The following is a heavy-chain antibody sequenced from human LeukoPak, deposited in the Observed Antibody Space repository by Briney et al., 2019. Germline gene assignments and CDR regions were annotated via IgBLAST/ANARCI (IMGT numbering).Heavy chain of an antibody. CDR3: AKRDYYDSSGYAPLFDY. CDR2: ISSSGSTI. J-gene: IGHJ4*02. V-gene: IGHV3-11*01. Sequence: PGGSLRLSCAASGFTFSDYYMSWIRQAPGKGLEWVSYISSSGSTIYYADSVKGRFTISRDNSKNTLYLQMNSLRGEDTAVYFCAKRDYYDSSGYAPLFDYWGQGTLVTVSP. D-gene: IGHD3-22*01. CDR1: GFTFSDYY.